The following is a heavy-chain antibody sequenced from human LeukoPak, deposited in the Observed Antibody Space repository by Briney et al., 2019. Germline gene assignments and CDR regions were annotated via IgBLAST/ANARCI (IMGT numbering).Heavy chain of an antibody. Sequence: TGGSLRLSCAASGFTFSSYAMSGVRQAPGKGLEWVSGILDSGYSTYYANSVKGRFTISRDNSNNTLYLQMNSLRAEDTAVYYGVKLGGHPLHNYYVGVWGKGTTVAVSS. CDR3: VKLGGHPLHNYYVGV. J-gene: IGHJ6*03. CDR1: GFTFSSYA. V-gene: IGHV3-23*01. D-gene: IGHD3-16*01. CDR2: ILDSGYST.